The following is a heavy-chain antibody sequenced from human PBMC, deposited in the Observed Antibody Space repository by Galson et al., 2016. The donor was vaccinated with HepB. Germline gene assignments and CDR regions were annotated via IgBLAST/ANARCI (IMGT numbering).Heavy chain of an antibody. Sequence: SVKVSCKASGGTFSSYAISWVRQAPGQGLEWMGGITPIFGTTNYAQRFQGRIPITADESTSTAYMELSSLRSEDTAVYYCARDSAVGATEFYFGMDVWGQGTTVTVSS. CDR1: GGTFSSYA. D-gene: IGHD1-26*01. CDR3: ARDSAVGATEFYFGMDV. CDR2: ITPIFGTT. V-gene: IGHV1-69*13. J-gene: IGHJ6*02.